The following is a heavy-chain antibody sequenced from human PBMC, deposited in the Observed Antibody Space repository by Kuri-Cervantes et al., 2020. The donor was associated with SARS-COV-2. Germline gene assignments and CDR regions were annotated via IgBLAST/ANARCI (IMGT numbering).Heavy chain of an antibody. D-gene: IGHD1-7*01. CDR3: ARGTGTKPGLGYFDS. J-gene: IGHJ4*02. V-gene: IGHV1-69*06. CDR2: ITPLFGAT. CDR1: GGSLNNYG. Sequence: VKVSCKGSGGSLNNYGINFVGQVPGQRLEWVGGITPLFGATENAQKFKGRVTFTADKSTNTAYMELGSLKSDDTAVYYCARGTGTKPGLGYFDSWGQGTLVTVSS.